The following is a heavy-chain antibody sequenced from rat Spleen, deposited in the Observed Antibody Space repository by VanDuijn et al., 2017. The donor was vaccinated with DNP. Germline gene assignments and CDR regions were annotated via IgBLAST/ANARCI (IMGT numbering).Heavy chain of an antibody. CDR1: GFRFSDYN. CDR2: VSYDGGST. D-gene: IGHD1-12*02. Sequence: EVQLVESGGGLVQPGRSLKLSCAASGFRFSDYNMAWVRQAPKKGLEWVASVSYDGGSTYYRDSVKGRFTISRDNARSRLFLQMDSLRSEDTATYYCTTRRDGYWGQGVMVTVSS. V-gene: IGHV5-20*01. CDR3: TTRRDGY. J-gene: IGHJ2*01.